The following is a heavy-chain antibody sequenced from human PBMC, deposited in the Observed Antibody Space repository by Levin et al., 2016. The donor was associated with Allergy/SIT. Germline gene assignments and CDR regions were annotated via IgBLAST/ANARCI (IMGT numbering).Heavy chain of an antibody. D-gene: IGHD2-2*01. CDR3: AKEYQLLQTYYFDY. Sequence: ASVKVSCKASGYTFTGYYMHWVRQAPGQGLEWMGIINPSGGSTSYAQKFQGRVTMTRDTSTSTVYMELSRLRSDDTAVYYCAKEYQLLQTYYFDYWGQGTLVTVSS. CDR1: GYTFTGYY. V-gene: IGHV1-46*01. CDR2: INPSGGST. J-gene: IGHJ4*02.